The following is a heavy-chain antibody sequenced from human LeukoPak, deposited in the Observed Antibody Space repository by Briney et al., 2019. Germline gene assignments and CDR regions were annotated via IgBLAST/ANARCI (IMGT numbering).Heavy chain of an antibody. CDR3: AKCRVGAANFDY. CDR1: GFTFSSYA. V-gene: IGHV3-23*01. D-gene: IGHD1-26*01. Sequence: GGSLRLSCAASGFTFSSYAMSWVRQAPGKGLEWVSAISGSGANTYYADSVKGRFTISRDNSKNTLYLQMNNLRAEDTAVYYCAKCRVGAANFDYWGQGTLVTVSS. CDR2: ISGSGANT. J-gene: IGHJ4*02.